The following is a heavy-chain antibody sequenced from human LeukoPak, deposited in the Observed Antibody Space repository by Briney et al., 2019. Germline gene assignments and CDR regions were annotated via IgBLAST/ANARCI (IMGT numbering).Heavy chain of an antibody. D-gene: IGHD2-2*02. Sequence: ASVKVSCKASGGTFSSYAISWVRQAPGQGLEWMGGIIPIFGTANYAQKFQGRITITADKSTSTAYMELSSLRSEDTAVYYCARGGSLDVVPAAIRKTHQFDYWGQRTLVTVSS. J-gene: IGHJ4*02. V-gene: IGHV1-69*06. CDR1: GGTFSSYA. CDR3: ARGGSLDVVPAAIRKTHQFDY. CDR2: IIPIFGTA.